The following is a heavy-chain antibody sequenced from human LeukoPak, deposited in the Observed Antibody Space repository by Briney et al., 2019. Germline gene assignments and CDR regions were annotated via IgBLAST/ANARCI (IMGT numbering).Heavy chain of an antibody. J-gene: IGHJ4*02. D-gene: IGHD3-22*01. CDR1: GYTLTDVS. CDR3: ARGSCSSGYYCPQYFDY. Sequence: GASVKVSCKVSGYTLTDVSIHWVRQAPGKGLEWMGGFDPEDGETIYTQKFQGRVTITADESTTTAYMELSSLRSEDTAVYYCARGSCSSGYYCPQYFDYWGQGTLVTVSS. CDR2: FDPEDGET. V-gene: IGHV1-24*01.